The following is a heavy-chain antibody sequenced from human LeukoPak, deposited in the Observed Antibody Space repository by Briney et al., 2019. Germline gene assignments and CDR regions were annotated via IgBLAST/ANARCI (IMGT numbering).Heavy chain of an antibody. CDR3: ARDPPGIAASGTGG. J-gene: IGHJ4*02. V-gene: IGHV3-30*02. Sequence: GGSLTLSCAASGFTFRSYGMHWVRQTPGKGLEWVAYTRDDGSKNWYGDSVKGRFTISRDNSKNTLYLQMNSLRVEDTAMYYCARDPPGIAASGTGGWGQGTLVTVSS. CDR2: TRDDGSKN. CDR1: GFTFRSYG. D-gene: IGHD6-13*01.